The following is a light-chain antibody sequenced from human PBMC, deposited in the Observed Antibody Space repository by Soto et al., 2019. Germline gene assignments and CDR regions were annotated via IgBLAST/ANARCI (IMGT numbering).Light chain of an antibody. Sequence: QSALTQPPSASGSPGQSVTISCTGTSSDVGGDNYVSWYQQHPGRAPKLMIYEVSKRPSGVPDRFSGSKSGNTASLTVSGLQTEDEADYYCSSYAGSNNQVFGTGTKLTVL. J-gene: IGLJ1*01. CDR2: EVS. CDR1: SSDVGGDNY. CDR3: SSYAGSNNQV. V-gene: IGLV2-8*01.